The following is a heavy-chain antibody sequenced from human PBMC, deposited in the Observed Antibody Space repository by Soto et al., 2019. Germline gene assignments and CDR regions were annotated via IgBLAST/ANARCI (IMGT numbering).Heavy chain of an antibody. CDR3: ARSGVVVPAATHWFDP. V-gene: IGHV4-59*01. J-gene: IGHJ5*02. CDR2: IYYSGST. D-gene: IGHD2-2*01. CDR1: GGSISSYY. Sequence: SETLSLTCTLPGGSISSYYCSWIRQPPGKGLEWIGYIYYSGSTNYNPPLKSRVTISVDTSKNQFPLKLSSVTAADTAVYYCARSGVVVPAATHWFDPWGQGTLVTVSS.